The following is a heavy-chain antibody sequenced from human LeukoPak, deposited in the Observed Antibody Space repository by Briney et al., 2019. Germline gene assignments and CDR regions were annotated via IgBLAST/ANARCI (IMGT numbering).Heavy chain of an antibody. CDR3: ARGNMIVVVINAFDI. J-gene: IGHJ3*02. CDR1: GGSFSGYY. Sequence: KPSETLSLTCAVYGGSFSGYYWSWIRQPPGKGLEWIGEINHSGGTNYNPSLKSRVTISVDTSKNQFSLKLSSVTAADTAVYYCARGNMIVVVINAFDIWGQGTMVTVSS. D-gene: IGHD3-22*01. V-gene: IGHV4-34*01. CDR2: INHSGGT.